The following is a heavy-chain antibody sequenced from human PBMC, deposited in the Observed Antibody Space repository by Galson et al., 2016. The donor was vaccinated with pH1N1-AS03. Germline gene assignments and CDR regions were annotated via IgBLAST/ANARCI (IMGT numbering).Heavy chain of an antibody. CDR2: IYWDDDK. V-gene: IGHV2-5*02. D-gene: IGHD4-17*01. CDR3: ARSGYVGDYRLSIWFDT. Sequence: PALVKPTQTLTLTCTFTGFSLSSRSLAVGWIRQPPGKALEWLALIYWDDDKRYSPSVNNRVTITKDTSKNQVIFTMTKMDPVDTATYYCARSGYVGDYRLSIWFDTWGQGTPVTVSS. CDR1: GFSLSSRSLA. J-gene: IGHJ5*02.